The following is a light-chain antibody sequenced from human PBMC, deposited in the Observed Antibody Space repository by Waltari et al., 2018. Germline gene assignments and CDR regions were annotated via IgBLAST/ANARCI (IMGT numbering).Light chain of an antibody. J-gene: IGLJ2*01. V-gene: IGLV2-14*03. CDR3: SSYTSSNALV. CDR2: DVT. Sequence: QSALTQPASVSGSPGQSITIPCTGTNSDVCVYNFVSWYQHHPGTAPKLLIYDVTKRPSGVSDRFLGSKSGNTAFLTIYDLQAEDEADYSCSSYTSSNALVFGGGTRLSVL. CDR1: NSDVCVYNF.